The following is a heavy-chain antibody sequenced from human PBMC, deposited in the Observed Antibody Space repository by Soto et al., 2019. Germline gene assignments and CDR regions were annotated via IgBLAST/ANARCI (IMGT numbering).Heavy chain of an antibody. CDR2: IIPIFGTA. D-gene: IGHD3-9*01. CDR3: ARGDYDILTGHRATTIYYYYGMDV. V-gene: IGHV1-69*13. Sequence: SVKVSCKASGGTFSSYAISWVRQAPGQGLEWMGGIIPIFGTANYAQKFQGRVTITADESTSTAYMELSSLRSEDTAVYYYARGDYDILTGHRATTIYYYYGMDVWGQGTTVTVSS. CDR1: GGTFSSYA. J-gene: IGHJ6*02.